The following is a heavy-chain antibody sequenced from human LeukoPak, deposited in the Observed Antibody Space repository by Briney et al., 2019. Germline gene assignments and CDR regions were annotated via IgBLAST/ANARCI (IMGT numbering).Heavy chain of an antibody. V-gene: IGHV4-39*07. CDR1: GGSISSSSYY. D-gene: IGHD3-3*01. CDR3: AREPFRFTYYDFWSGPYEGYFDL. CDR2: IYYSGST. J-gene: IGHJ2*01. Sequence: PSETLSLTCTVSGGSISSSSYYWGWIRQPPGKGLEWIGSIYYSGSTYYNPSLKSRVTISVDTSKNQFSLKLGSVTAADTAVYYCAREPFRFTYYDFWSGPYEGYFDLWGRGTLVTVSS.